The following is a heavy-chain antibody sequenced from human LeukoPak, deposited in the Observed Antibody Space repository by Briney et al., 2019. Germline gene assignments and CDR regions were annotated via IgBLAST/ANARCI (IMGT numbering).Heavy chain of an antibody. J-gene: IGHJ4*02. D-gene: IGHD2-21*02. CDR3: ARGDPGAY. Sequence: GGSLRLSCSASGFTFTIYAMSWVRQAPGKGLEWVSVIYSGGKTFYADSVKGRFTISRDNSKNTLYLQMNSLRAEDTAVYYCARGDPGAYWGQGTLVTVSS. V-gene: IGHV3-23*03. CDR1: GFTFTIYA. CDR2: IYSGGKT.